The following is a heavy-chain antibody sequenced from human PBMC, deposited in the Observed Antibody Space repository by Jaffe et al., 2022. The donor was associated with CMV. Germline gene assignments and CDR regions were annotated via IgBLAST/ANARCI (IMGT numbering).Heavy chain of an antibody. CDR3: AREDMAAVPDY. CDR1: GATFSSYV. CDR2: IIPVLGVA. Sequence: QVQLVQSGAEVKKPGSSVKVSCKTSGATFSSYVISWVRQAPGQGLEWMGRIIPVLGVANSAQRFQGRVTMTADKSTSTAYMELSSLRSEDTAVYYCAREDMAAVPDYWGQGTLVTVSS. D-gene: IGHD6-13*01. J-gene: IGHJ4*02. V-gene: IGHV1-69*09.